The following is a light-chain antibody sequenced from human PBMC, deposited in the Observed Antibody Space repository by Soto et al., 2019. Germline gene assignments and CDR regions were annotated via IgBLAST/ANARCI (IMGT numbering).Light chain of an antibody. Sequence: QSVLTQPASVYGSPGQSITISCTGTSSDVGGYNYVSWYQQHPGKAPNLMIYEVSNRPSGVSNRFSGSKSGNTASLTISGLQAEDEADYYCSSYTSSSTYVFGTGTKVTVL. CDR2: EVS. CDR3: SSYTSSSTYV. CDR1: SSDVGGYNY. V-gene: IGLV2-14*01. J-gene: IGLJ1*01.